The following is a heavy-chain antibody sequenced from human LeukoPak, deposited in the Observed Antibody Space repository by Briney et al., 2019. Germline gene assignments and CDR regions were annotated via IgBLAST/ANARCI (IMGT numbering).Heavy chain of an antibody. J-gene: IGHJ3*02. V-gene: IGHV4-39*07. CDR1: GGSISTSNYY. CDR3: AKSNGYGLVDI. CDR2: IFYSGST. Sequence: TSETLSLTCTVSGGSISTSNYYWGWIRQPPGKGLEWIGNIFYSGSTYYSPSLRSRVTISLDTSRNQFSLKLNSVTAADTAVYYCAKSNGYGLVDIGGQGTMVTVSA. D-gene: IGHD3-10*01.